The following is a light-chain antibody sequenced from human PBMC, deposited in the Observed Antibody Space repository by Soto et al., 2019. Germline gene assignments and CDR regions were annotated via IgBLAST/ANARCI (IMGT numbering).Light chain of an antibody. Sequence: SVLTQPPSANGTPGQTVTISCSGSSSNIGTSSVHWYKHLPGTAPKPLIYTNDQRPSGVPDRFSGSKSGTSASLAISGLQSEDEADYYCAVWDDSLNGHVFGAGTKVTVL. V-gene: IGLV1-44*01. CDR3: AVWDDSLNGHV. CDR1: SSNIGTSS. J-gene: IGLJ1*01. CDR2: TND.